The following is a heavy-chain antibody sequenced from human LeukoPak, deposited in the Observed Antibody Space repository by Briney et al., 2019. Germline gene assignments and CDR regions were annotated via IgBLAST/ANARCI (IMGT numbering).Heavy chain of an antibody. CDR3: TRDPDCSSTSCHGYFDY. CDR1: GFTFGDYS. D-gene: IGHD2-2*01. CDR2: IRSQAYGGTT. Sequence: PGRSLRLSCTASGFTFGDYSMSWVPQAPGKGLEWVGFIRSQAYGGTTEYAASVKGRFTISRDDSKSIAYLQMNSLKTEDTAVYYCTRDPDCSSTSCHGYFDYWGQGTLVTVSS. J-gene: IGHJ4*02. V-gene: IGHV3-49*04.